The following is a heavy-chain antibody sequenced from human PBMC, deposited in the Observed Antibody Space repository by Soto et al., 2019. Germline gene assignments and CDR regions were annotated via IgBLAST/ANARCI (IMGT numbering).Heavy chain of an antibody. CDR3: ARVDAVAGIPEYFQH. CDR2: IKQDGSEK. D-gene: IGHD6-19*01. Sequence: GGSLRLSCAASGFTFSNHWMSWVRQAPGKGLEWVANIKQDGSEKYYVDSVKGRFTISRDNAKNSLYLQMNSLRAEDTAVYYCARVDAVAGIPEYFQHWGQGTLVTVSS. J-gene: IGHJ1*01. CDR1: GFTFSNHW. V-gene: IGHV3-7*04.